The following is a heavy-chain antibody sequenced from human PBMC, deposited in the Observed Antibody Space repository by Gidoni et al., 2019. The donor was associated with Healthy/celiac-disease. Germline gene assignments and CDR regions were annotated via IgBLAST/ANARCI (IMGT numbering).Heavy chain of an antibody. D-gene: IGHD4-17*01. Sequence: QVRLQESGPGLVKPSQTLSLTCTVSGGSISSGGYYWSWIRQHPGKGLEWIGYIYYSGSTYYNPSLKSRVTISVDTSKNQFSLKLSSVTAADTAVYYCARHPTVTTVCAFDIWGQGTMVTVSS. CDR3: ARHPTVTTVCAFDI. CDR2: IYYSGST. V-gene: IGHV4-31*03. CDR1: GGSISSGGYY. J-gene: IGHJ3*02.